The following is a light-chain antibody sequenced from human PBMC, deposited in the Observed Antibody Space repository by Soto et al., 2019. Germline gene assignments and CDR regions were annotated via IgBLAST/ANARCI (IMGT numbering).Light chain of an antibody. CDR1: QRISSW. Sequence: DIQMTQSPSALSASLGDSVTITCRASQRISSWLAWYQQKPGKAPKLLIYQASSLHSGVPSRFRGSGSRTEFTLTISNLQPDDFATYYCQQYIAYPWTFGQGTTVEIE. J-gene: IGKJ1*01. CDR2: QAS. CDR3: QQYIAYPWT. V-gene: IGKV1-5*03.